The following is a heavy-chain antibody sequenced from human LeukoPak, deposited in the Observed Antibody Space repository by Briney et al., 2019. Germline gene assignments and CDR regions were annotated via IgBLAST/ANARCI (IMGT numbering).Heavy chain of an antibody. CDR1: GFTFSSYG. D-gene: IGHD3-10*01. CDR2: ISYDGSNK. V-gene: IGHV3-30*18. J-gene: IGHJ3*02. Sequence: SGGSLRLSCAASGFTFSSYGMHWVRQAPGKGLEWVAVISYDGSNKYYADSVKGRFTISRDNSKNTLYLQMNSLRAEDTAVYYCAKGGRLLWFGELSDDAFDIWGQGTMVTVSS. CDR3: AKGGRLLWFGELSDDAFDI.